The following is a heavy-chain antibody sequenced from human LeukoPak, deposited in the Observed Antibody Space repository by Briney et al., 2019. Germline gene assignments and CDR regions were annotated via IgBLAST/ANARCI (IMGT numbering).Heavy chain of an antibody. CDR3: AKGSSPFDY. CDR1: GFTFSTYT. V-gene: IGHV3-23*01. J-gene: IGHJ4*02. Sequence: GGSLRLSCAASGFTFSTYTMYWVRHPPGKRLEWVSIIGNNGSGIHYADSVKGRFTISRDTSKNTLYLQMNSLRAEDTAVYYCAKGSSPFDYWGQGTLVTVSS. D-gene: IGHD1-26*01. CDR2: IGNNGSGI.